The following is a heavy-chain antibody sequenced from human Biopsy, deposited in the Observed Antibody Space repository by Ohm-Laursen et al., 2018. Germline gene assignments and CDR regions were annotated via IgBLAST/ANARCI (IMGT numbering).Heavy chain of an antibody. CDR3: ARDLYDFCGGCPFDP. V-gene: IGHV3-23*01. Sequence: SLRLSCTASGFALTTYEMNWVRQAPGKGLECVSIIDGGGGSTWYSDPVKGRFTISRDNSKNTLYLQMNSLRAEDTAMYYCARDLYDFCGGCPFDPWGQGTLVTVSP. J-gene: IGHJ5*02. CDR2: IDGGGGST. D-gene: IGHD3-3*01. CDR1: GFALTTYE.